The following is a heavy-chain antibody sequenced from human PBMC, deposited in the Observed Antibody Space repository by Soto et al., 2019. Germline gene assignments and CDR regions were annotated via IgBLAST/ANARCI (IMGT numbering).Heavy chain of an antibody. Sequence: QVQLVQSGSEVRTPGSSVKVSCKTSGGTLSSLAISWVRQAPGQGLEWVGTFIPVVAMAKYGQNFQGRVTITADTSTNTMFMELSGLRFEDTAIYYCANGHDTYIYYGMDVWGQGTTVTVSS. CDR3: ANGHDTYIYYGMDV. CDR1: GGTLSSLA. CDR2: FIPVVAMA. J-gene: IGHJ6*02. V-gene: IGHV1-69*04. D-gene: IGHD1-1*01.